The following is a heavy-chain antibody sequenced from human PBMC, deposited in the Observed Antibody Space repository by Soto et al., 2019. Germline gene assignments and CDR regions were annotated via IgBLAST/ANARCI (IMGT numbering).Heavy chain of an antibody. CDR2: IWHDGSNR. CDR1: GFNFCNYG. J-gene: IGHJ4*02. Sequence: GGSLRLSCAASGFNFCNYGMHWVRQAPGKGLEWLAVIWHDGSNRYYADSVKGRFTISRDNSKNTLYLQMDSLRVEDTAVYYCSGKFDFWGRGTLVTVSS. D-gene: IGHD1-26*01. V-gene: IGHV3-33*01. CDR3: SGKFDF.